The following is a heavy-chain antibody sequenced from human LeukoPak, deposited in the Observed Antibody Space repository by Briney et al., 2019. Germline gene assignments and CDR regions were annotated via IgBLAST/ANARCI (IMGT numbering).Heavy chain of an antibody. V-gene: IGHV4-34*01. CDR1: GGSFSGYY. CDR3: ARSIVVVTLYYFDY. Sequence: SETLSLTCAVYGGSFSGYYWSWIRQPPGKGLEWIGEINHSGSTNYNPSLKSRVTISVDTSKNQFSLKLSSVTAADTAVYYCARSIVVVTLYYFDYWGQGTLVTVSS. J-gene: IGHJ4*02. CDR2: INHSGST. D-gene: IGHD2-21*02.